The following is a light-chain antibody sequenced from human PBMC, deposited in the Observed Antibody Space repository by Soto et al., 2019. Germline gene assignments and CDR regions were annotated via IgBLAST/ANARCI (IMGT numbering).Light chain of an antibody. V-gene: IGKV3-15*01. CDR2: GAS. Sequence: EIVMTQAPGTLSVPPGERATLSCRASQSVSSNLAWYQQKPGQAPRLLIYGASARATGIPARFSGSGSGTELTLTISSLQSEDIAVYYCQQYNKWPKTFGQGTKV. J-gene: IGKJ1*01. CDR3: QQYNKWPKT. CDR1: QSVSSN.